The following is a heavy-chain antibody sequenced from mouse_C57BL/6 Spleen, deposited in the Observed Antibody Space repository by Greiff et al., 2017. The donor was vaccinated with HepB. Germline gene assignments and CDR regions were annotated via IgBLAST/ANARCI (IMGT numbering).Heavy chain of an antibody. V-gene: IGHV1-80*01. D-gene: IGHD4-1*01. CDR1: GYAFSSYW. CDR3: ARVPLTGHYFDY. CDR2: IYPGDGDT. J-gene: IGHJ2*01. Sequence: QVQLQQSGAELVKPGASVKISCKASGYAFSSYWMNWVKQRPGKGLEWIGQIYPGDGDTNYNGKFKGKATLTADKSSSTAYMQLSSLTSEDSAVYFCARVPLTGHYFDYWGQGTTLTVSS.